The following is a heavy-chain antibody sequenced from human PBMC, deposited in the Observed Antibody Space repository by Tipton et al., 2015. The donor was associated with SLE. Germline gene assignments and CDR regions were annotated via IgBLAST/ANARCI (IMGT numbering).Heavy chain of an antibody. V-gene: IGHV4-39*07. D-gene: IGHD3-16*01. Sequence: TLSLTCTVSGGSISSSRYYWGWIRQPPGKGLEWIGSIYHSGTAYYNPSLKSRVTISVDTSKNQFSLKLSSVTAADTAVYYCARVRSGGYYYGMDVWGQGTTVTVSS. J-gene: IGHJ6*02. CDR3: ARVRSGGYYYGMDV. CDR2: IYHSGTA. CDR1: GGSISSSRYY.